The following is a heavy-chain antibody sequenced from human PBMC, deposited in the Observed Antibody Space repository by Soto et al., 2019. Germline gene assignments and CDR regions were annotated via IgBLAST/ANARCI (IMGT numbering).Heavy chain of an antibody. CDR2: ISSSGSRI. V-gene: IGHV3-11*01. CDR1: GFTFSDYD. CDR3: ARHLMVYAVDGDWFDP. Sequence: GGSLRLSCAASGFTFSDYDMSWIRQAPGKGLEWVSYISSSGSRINYADSVKGRFTISRDNAKNSLYLQMNSLRAEDTAVYFCARHLMVYAVDGDWFDPWGQGTLVTVSS. D-gene: IGHD2-8*01. J-gene: IGHJ5*02.